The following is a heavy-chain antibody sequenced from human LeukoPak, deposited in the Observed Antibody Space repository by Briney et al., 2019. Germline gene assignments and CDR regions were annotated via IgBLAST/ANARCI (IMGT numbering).Heavy chain of an antibody. D-gene: IGHD6-19*01. CDR3: ARGAVAGLNWFDP. CDR2: ISYDGSNK. Sequence: GGSLRLSCAASGFTFSSYAMHWVRQAPGKGLEWVAVISYDGSNKYYADSVKGRFTISRDNSKNTLYLQMNSLRAEDTAVYYCARGAVAGLNWFDPWGQGTLVTVSS. CDR1: GFTFSSYA. V-gene: IGHV3-30*04. J-gene: IGHJ5*02.